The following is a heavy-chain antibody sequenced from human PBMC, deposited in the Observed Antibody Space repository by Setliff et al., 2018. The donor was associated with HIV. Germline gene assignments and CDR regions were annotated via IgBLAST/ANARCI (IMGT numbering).Heavy chain of an antibody. CDR3: ARGLNYYGSGSYLPLGY. CDR1: GGSFNDYY. J-gene: IGHJ4*02. V-gene: IGHV4-34*01. CDR2: IDHSGST. Sequence: PSETLSLTCAVYGGSFNDYYWTWIRQPPGKGLEWIGEIDHSGSTKYHASLKSRVTISIDTSKNQISLKLSSVTAADTAVYYCARGLNYYGSGSYLPLGYWGQGTLVTV. D-gene: IGHD3-10*01.